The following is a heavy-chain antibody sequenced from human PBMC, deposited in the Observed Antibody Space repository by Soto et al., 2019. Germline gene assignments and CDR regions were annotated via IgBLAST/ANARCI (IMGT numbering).Heavy chain of an antibody. J-gene: IGHJ4*02. CDR3: ARSHSRSLADY. Sequence: GGSLRLSCVASGFDFSSSWMHWVSQVPGKGPVWVSRINADGRSTDYADSVRGRFTISRDNAKNTMYLQMSSLRVDDTAVYYCARSHSRSLADYWGQG. V-gene: IGHV3-74*01. CDR2: INADGRST. D-gene: IGHD6-13*01. CDR1: GFDFSSSW.